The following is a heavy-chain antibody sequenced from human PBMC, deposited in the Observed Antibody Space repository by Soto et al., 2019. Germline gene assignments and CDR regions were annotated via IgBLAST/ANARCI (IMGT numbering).Heavy chain of an antibody. CDR3: ARYHDYGDYGYFDS. CDR1: GSSVSGGICY. D-gene: IGHD4-17*01. J-gene: IGHJ4*02. V-gene: IGHV4-61*01. Sequence: PSETLSLTCTVSGSSVSGGICYWTWIRQPPGKGLEWIGYIYNSKTTNYNASLRSRVTISVDTSKNQFSLRLTYVTAADTAVYYCARYHDYGDYGYFDSWGQGTLVTVSS. CDR2: IYNSKTT.